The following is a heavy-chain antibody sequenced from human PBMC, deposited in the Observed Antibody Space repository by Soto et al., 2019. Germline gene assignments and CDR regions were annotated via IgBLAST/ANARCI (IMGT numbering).Heavy chain of an antibody. Sequence: EVQVLESGGGLVQPGGSLRLSCVFSEFAFSTFGMSWVRQAPGKGLESVSSISAIGDSTYHADSVKGRFSISRDNSRNTLFLQMDRLRVDDTAVYYCAKIKGAITFLHFDTWGQGTLVTVSS. CDR1: EFAFSTFG. CDR3: AKIKGAITFLHFDT. J-gene: IGHJ4*02. D-gene: IGHD3-16*01. CDR2: ISAIGDST. V-gene: IGHV3-23*01.